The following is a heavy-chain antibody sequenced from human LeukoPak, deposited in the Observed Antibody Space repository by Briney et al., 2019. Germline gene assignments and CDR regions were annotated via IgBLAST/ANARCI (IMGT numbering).Heavy chain of an antibody. CDR3: TRESGAFSPFGF. D-gene: IGHD1-26*01. CDR2: VHLNGAT. Sequence: PAGTLSLTCAVSGGSIITTNWWSWVRQPPGKGLEWIGEVHLNGATHYNPSLGSRVSMSIDKSKKHMSLKLTSVTAADTAIYYCTRESGAFSPFGFWGQGTLVSVSS. V-gene: IGHV4-4*02. CDR1: GGSIITTNW. J-gene: IGHJ4*02.